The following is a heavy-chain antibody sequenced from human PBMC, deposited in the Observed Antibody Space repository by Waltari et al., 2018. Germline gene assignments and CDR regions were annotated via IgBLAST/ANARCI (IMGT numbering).Heavy chain of an antibody. CDR2: IKQDGSVK. Sequence: EVQLVESGGGLVQPGDSLRVSCAASGFTYSNYWMTWVRQAPGKGLGWGANIKQDGSVKYDVDAVKGRFTISRDNAKNSLYLQMNSLTAEDTAVYYCARIGYSSSSLDYWGQGTLVTVSS. CDR1: GFTYSNYW. J-gene: IGHJ4*02. V-gene: IGHV3-7*01. CDR3: ARIGYSSSSLDY. D-gene: IGHD6-6*01.